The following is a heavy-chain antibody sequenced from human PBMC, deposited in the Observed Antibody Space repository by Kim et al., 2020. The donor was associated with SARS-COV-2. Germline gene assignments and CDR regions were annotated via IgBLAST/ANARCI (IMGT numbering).Heavy chain of an antibody. CDR3: ASQPRGDTAMVYFDY. CDR2: IYYSGST. J-gene: IGHJ4*02. CDR1: GGSISSSSYY. V-gene: IGHV4-39*01. Sequence: SETLSLTCTVSGGSISSSSYYWGWIRQPPGKGLEWIGSIYYSGSTYYNPSLKSRVTISVDTSKNQFSLKLSSVTAADTAVYYCASQPRGDTAMVYFDYWGQGTLVTVSS. D-gene: IGHD5-18*01.